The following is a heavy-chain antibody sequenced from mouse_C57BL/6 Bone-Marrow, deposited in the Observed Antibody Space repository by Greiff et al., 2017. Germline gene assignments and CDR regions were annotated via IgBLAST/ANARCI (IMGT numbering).Heavy chain of an antibody. J-gene: IGHJ1*03. CDR3: AREGETHWYFDV. V-gene: IGHV1-54*01. CDR2: INSGSGGN. Sequence: VQLQQSGAELVRPATSVKVFCKASGYAFTNFLIEWVKQRPGQGLEWIGVINSGSGGNKYNEKFKGKGTLTADKASSTAYMQLSSLTSEDSAVYFCAREGETHWYFDVWGTGTTVTVSS. CDR1: GYAFTNFL.